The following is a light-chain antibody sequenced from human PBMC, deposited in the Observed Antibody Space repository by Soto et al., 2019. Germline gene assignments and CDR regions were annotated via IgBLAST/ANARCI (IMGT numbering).Light chain of an antibody. CDR3: QQLLMYPPT. J-gene: IGKJ3*01. V-gene: IGKV1-9*01. CDR1: QGIINY. Sequence: IQLTQSPSSLSASVGDRVTITCRASQGIINYLAWYQQKPGKAPKLLIYGASTLQSGVPSRFGGSGSGTDFTLTVSSLQHEDFATYYCQQLLMYPPTFGPGTKVDIK. CDR2: GAS.